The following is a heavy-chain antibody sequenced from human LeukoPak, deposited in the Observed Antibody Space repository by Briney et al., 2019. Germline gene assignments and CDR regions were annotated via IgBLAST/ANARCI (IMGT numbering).Heavy chain of an antibody. V-gene: IGHV3-30*18. J-gene: IGHJ4*02. CDR2: ISYDGSNK. D-gene: IGHD3-3*01. Sequence: GGPLRLSCAASGFTFSSYGMHWVRQAPGKGLEWVAVISYDGSNKYYADSVKGRFTISRDNSKNTLYLQMKSLRAEDTAVYYCAKDADFRKIKYYFDYWGQGTLVTVSS. CDR1: GFTFSSYG. CDR3: AKDADFRKIKYYFDY.